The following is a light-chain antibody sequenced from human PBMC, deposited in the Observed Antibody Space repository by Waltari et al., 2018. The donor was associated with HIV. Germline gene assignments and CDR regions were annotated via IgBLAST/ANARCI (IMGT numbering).Light chain of an antibody. V-gene: IGKV4-1*01. CDR2: LAS. CDR1: QSVLYSPYNYNY. J-gene: IGKJ4*01. Sequence: DIVMTQSPDSLAVSLGERTTINCKSSQSVLYSPYNYNYVAWYQQKPGQPPRLLIYLASTRESGVPDRFSGSGSVTDFTLTISSLQAEDVAVYYCQQYFSTPHTFAGGTKVEIK. CDR3: QQYFSTPHT.